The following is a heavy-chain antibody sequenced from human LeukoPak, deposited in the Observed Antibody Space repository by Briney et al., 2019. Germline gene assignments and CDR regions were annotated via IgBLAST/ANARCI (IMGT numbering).Heavy chain of an antibody. D-gene: IGHD3-22*01. CDR2: IHYSGTT. CDR3: ARVRYYDDY. CDR1: GDSISGFY. V-gene: IGHV4-59*08. Sequence: SETLSLTCTVSGDSISGFYWNWIRQPPGKGLEWIGYIHYSGTTNYNPSLKSRVTISVDTSKNQFSLKLSSVTAADTAVYYCARVRYYDDYWGQGTLVTVSS. J-gene: IGHJ4*02.